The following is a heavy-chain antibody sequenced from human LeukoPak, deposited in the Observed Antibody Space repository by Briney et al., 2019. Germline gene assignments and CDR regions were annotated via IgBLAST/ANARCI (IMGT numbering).Heavy chain of an antibody. D-gene: IGHD2-15*01. J-gene: IGHJ4*02. Sequence: GGSLRLSCAASGFILSDYNMHWVRQAPGKGLEWVAVISYDGSNKYYADSVKGRFTIPRGNSKNTLYLQMNSLRAEDTAVYYCARDQTGFCSGSSCLGSTFDYWGQGTLVTVSS. CDR1: GFILSDYN. CDR2: ISYDGSNK. V-gene: IGHV3-30*04. CDR3: ARDQTGFCSGSSCLGSTFDY.